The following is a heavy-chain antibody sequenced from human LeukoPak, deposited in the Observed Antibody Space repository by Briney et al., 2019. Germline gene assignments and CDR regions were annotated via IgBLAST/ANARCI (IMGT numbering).Heavy chain of an antibody. J-gene: IGHJ5*02. CDR2: IYPGDSDT. Sequence: GESLKISCKGSGYSFTSYWIGWVRQMPGKGLEWMGIIYPGDSDTRYSPSFQGQVTISADKSISTAYLQWSSLKASDTAMYYCARLHIVVVPAANGLSANWFDPWGQGTLVTVSS. V-gene: IGHV5-51*01. CDR3: ARLHIVVVPAANGLSANWFDP. CDR1: GYSFTSYW. D-gene: IGHD2-2*01.